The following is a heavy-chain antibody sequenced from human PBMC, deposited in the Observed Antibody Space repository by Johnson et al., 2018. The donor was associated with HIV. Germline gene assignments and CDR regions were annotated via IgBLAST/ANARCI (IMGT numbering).Heavy chain of an antibody. CDR3: AKGYSSSLYLDAFDT. J-gene: IGHJ3*02. CDR1: GFTFSSYG. Sequence: QVQLVESGGGVVQPGGSLRLSCAASGFTFSSYGMHWVRQAPGKGLEWVAVIWYDGSNKYYADSVKGRFTISRDNSKNTLYLQMNSQRAEDTALYYCAKGYSSSLYLDAFDTWGQGTMVTVYS. V-gene: IGHV3-30*02. D-gene: IGHD6-13*01. CDR2: IWYDGSNK.